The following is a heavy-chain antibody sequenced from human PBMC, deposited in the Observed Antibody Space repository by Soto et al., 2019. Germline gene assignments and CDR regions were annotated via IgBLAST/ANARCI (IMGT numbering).Heavy chain of an antibody. J-gene: IGHJ5*02. CDR3: ARELRPTLPPFDP. V-gene: IGHV3-7*03. CDR1: GFTFSSYW. CDR2: IKQDGSEK. Sequence: EVQLVESGGGLVQPGGSLRLSCAASGFTFSSYWMNWVRQAPGKGLEWVANIKQDGSEKYYVDSVKGRFTISRDNAKNALYLQMNSLRAEDTAVYYGARELRPTLPPFDPWGQGTLVTVSS. D-gene: IGHD4-17*01.